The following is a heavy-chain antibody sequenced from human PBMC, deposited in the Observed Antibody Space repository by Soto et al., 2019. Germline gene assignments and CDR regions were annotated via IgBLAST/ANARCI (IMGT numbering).Heavy chain of an antibody. CDR3: AKTSYCSGGSCYPLEYFQH. D-gene: IGHD2-15*01. V-gene: IGHV3-23*01. CDR1: GFTFSSYA. CDR2: ISGSGGST. J-gene: IGHJ1*01. Sequence: PGGSLRLSCAASGFTFSSYAMSWVRQAPGKGLEWVSAISGSGGSTYYADSVKGRFTISRDNSKNTLYLQMNSLRAEDTAVYYCAKTSYCSGGSCYPLEYFQHWRQGTLVTVSS.